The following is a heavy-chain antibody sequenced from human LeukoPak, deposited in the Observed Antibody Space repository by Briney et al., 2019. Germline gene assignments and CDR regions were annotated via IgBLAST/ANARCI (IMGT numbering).Heavy chain of an antibody. D-gene: IGHD3-22*01. V-gene: IGHV1-18*01. Sequence: ASVKVSCKASGYTFTSYGISWVRQAPGQGLEGMGWIGAYNGNTNYAQKLQGRVTITTDTSTSTAYMELRSLRSDDTAVYYCARYPRYYYDSSGPFAVFDYWGQGTLVTVSS. CDR1: GYTFTSYG. CDR2: IGAYNGNT. J-gene: IGHJ4*02. CDR3: ARYPRYYYDSSGPFAVFDY.